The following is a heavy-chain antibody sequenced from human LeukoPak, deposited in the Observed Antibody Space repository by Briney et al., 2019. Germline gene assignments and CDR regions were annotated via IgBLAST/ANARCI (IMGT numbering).Heavy chain of an antibody. CDR2: ISGGGGST. CDR3: AKDSLYTSSWYSDQ. CDR1: GFTFSSYA. Sequence: SVGSLRLSCAASGFTFSSYAMSWVRQTPRKGLEWVSAISGGGGSTFYADSAKGRFTISRDNSKNTLNLQMNSLRAEDTAIYYCAKDSLYTSSWYSDQWGQGTLVTVSS. V-gene: IGHV3-23*01. J-gene: IGHJ4*02. D-gene: IGHD6-13*01.